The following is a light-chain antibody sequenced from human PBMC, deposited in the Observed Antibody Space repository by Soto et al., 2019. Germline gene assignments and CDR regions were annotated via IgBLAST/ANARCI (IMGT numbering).Light chain of an antibody. CDR3: QHYANWPLT. V-gene: IGKV3-15*01. CDR1: QAISDN. CDR2: DAS. J-gene: IGKJ4*01. Sequence: IVMTQSPATLSVSPGERATLSCRASQAISDNLAWYQHKPGQPPRLLIYDASTRATGIPARFSGGGSGTEFTLTISSLQSEDFAVYYCQHYANWPLTFGGGTKV.